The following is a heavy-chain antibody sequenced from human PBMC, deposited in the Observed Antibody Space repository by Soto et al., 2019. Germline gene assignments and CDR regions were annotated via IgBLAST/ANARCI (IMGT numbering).Heavy chain of an antibody. D-gene: IGHD3-22*01. CDR3: ARQIYDSDTGPNFQYYFDS. CDR2: ISGSGGST. V-gene: IGHV3-23*01. J-gene: IGHJ4*02. CDR1: GFTFSSYA. Sequence: GGSLRLSCAASGFTFSSYAMSWVRQAPGKGLEWVSAISGSGGSTYYADSVKGRFTISRDNSKNTLYLQMNSLRASDTAMYYCARQIYDSDTGPNFQYYFDSWGQGTPVTVSS.